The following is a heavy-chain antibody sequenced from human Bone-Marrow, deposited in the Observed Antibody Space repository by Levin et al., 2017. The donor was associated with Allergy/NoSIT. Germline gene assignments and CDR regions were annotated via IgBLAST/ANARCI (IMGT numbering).Heavy chain of an antibody. D-gene: IGHD3-10*01. CDR3: ATGRGSHYPQYFQH. CDR2: FDPEEGER. Sequence: EASVKVSCKVSGYTLSELPMHWVRQAPGKGLEWMGGFDPEEGERIYAQKFQGRVTMTEDTSTDTAYMELSSLRSEDTAVYYCATGRGSHYPQYFQHWGQGTLVTVSS. V-gene: IGHV1-24*01. J-gene: IGHJ1*01. CDR1: GYTLSELP.